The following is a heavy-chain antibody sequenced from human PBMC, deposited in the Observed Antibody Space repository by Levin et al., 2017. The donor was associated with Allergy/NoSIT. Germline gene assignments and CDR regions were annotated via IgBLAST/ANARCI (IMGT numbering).Heavy chain of an antibody. V-gene: IGHV3-11*01. J-gene: IGHJ6*02. Sequence: GGSLRLSCAVSGFSLSDYYMAWIRQAPGKGLEWVSYITNTGRTIEYADSVKGRFAISSDSANKSLYLEMNNLRAEDTAVYFCARVLTTKYYYYGMDVWGQGTTVTVSS. CDR1: GFSLSDYY. CDR2: ITNTGRTI. D-gene: IGHD1-1*01. CDR3: ARVLTTKYYYYGMDV.